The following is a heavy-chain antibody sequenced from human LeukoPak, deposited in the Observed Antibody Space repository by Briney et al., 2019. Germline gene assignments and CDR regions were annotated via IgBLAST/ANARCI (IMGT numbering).Heavy chain of an antibody. CDR3: ARESGYYDFWSGYYLGPMDV. D-gene: IGHD3-3*01. J-gene: IGHJ6*03. Sequence: GGSLRLSCAASGFTFSSYSMNWVRQAPGKGLGWVSYISSSSTIYYADSVKGRFTISRDNAKNSLYLQMNSLRAEDTAVYYCARESGYYDFWSGYYLGPMDVWGKGTTVTVSS. V-gene: IGHV3-48*01. CDR1: GFTFSSYS. CDR2: ISSSSTI.